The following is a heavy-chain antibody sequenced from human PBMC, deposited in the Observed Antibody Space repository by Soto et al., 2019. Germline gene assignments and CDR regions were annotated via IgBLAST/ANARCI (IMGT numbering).Heavy chain of an antibody. CDR3: ASKGVAAAGPYYYYCCGMDV. V-gene: IGHV1-8*01. Sequence: QVQLVQSGAEVKKPGASVKVSCKASGYTFTSYDINWVRQATGQGLEWMGWMNPNSGNTGYAQKFQGRVTMTRNTSISTAYMELSSLRSEDTAVYYCASKGVAAAGPYYYYCCGMDVWGQGTTVTVSS. D-gene: IGHD6-13*01. CDR2: MNPNSGNT. J-gene: IGHJ6*02. CDR1: GYTFTSYD.